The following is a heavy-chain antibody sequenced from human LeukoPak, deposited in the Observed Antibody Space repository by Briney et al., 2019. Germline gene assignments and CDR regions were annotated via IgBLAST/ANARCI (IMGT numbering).Heavy chain of an antibody. CDR1: GFTFSSYS. D-gene: IGHD5-12*01. CDR2: ISSSSSYI. V-gene: IGHV3-21*01. J-gene: IGHJ4*02. CDR3: ARDRSGYGNVDY. Sequence: SGGSLRLSCAASGFTFSSYSMNWVRQAPGKGLEWVSSISSSSSYIYYADSVKGRFTISRDSAKNSLYLQMNSLRAEDTAVYYCARDRSGYGNVDYWGQGTLVTASS.